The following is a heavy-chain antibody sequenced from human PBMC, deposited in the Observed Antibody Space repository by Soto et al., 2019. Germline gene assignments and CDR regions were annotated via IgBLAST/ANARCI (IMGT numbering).Heavy chain of an antibody. CDR2: IYNIGST. CDR3: ARAGIGRFDP. J-gene: IGHJ5*02. V-gene: IGHV4-4*02. Sequence: LSXTFAVSVGSISSSNCWSWVRQPPGKGLEWIGEIYNIGSTNYNPSLKSRVTISVDKSKNQFSRKLSSVTAADTPVYYCARAGIGRFDPWGQGTLVTV. CDR1: VGSISSSNC.